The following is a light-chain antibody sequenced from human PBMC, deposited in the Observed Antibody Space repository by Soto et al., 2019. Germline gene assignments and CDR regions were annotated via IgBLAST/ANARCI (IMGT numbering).Light chain of an antibody. Sequence: QSALTQPASVSGSPGQSITISCTGTSSDVGGYNYVSWYQQHPAKAPKLMIYDVTDRPSGVSNRFSGSKSGNTASLTISGLQAEDEADYYCSSYTSSRTVVFGGGTKVTVL. CDR2: DVT. V-gene: IGLV2-14*01. CDR3: SSYTSSRTVV. CDR1: SSDVGGYNY. J-gene: IGLJ2*01.